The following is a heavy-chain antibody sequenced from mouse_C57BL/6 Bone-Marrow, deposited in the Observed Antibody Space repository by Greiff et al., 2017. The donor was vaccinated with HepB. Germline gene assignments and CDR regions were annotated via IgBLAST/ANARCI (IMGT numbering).Heavy chain of an antibody. Sequence: QVQLQQPGAELVRPGTSVKLSCKASGYTFTSYWMHWVKQRPGQGLEWIGVIDPSDSYTNYNQKFKGKATLTVDTSSSTAYMQLSSLTSEDSAVYDGARWDYYSDDYFDYWGQGTTLTVSS. D-gene: IGHD1-1*01. CDR2: IDPSDSYT. CDR1: GYTFTSYW. CDR3: ARWDYYSDDYFDY. J-gene: IGHJ2*01. V-gene: IGHV1-59*01.